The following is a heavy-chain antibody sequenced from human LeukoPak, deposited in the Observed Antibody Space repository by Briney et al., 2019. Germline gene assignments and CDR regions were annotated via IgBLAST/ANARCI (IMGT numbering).Heavy chain of an antibody. V-gene: IGHV4-59*01. Sequence: SETLSLTCTVSGGSISSYYWSWIRQPPGKGLEWIGYIYYSGSTNYNPSLKSRVTISVDTSKNQFSLKLSSVTAADAAVYYCAGSNTYSSGYYRFDYWGQGTLVTVSS. D-gene: IGHD3-22*01. J-gene: IGHJ4*02. CDR3: AGSNTYSSGYYRFDY. CDR2: IYYSGST. CDR1: GGSISSYY.